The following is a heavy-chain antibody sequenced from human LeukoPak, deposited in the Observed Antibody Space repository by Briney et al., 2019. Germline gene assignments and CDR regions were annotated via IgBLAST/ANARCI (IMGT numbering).Heavy chain of an antibody. Sequence: SETLSLTCTVSGGSISSSSYYWGWIRQPPGKGLEWIGSIYYSGSTYYNPSLKSRVTISVDTSKNQFSLKLSSVTAADTAVYYCARARMMTGYSFGYWGQGTLVTVSS. CDR3: ARARMMTGYSFGY. CDR2: IYYSGST. J-gene: IGHJ4*02. V-gene: IGHV4-39*07. D-gene: IGHD3-9*01. CDR1: GGSISSSSYY.